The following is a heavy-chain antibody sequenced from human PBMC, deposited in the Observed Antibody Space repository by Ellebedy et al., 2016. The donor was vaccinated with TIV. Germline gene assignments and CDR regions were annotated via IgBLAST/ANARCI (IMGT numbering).Heavy chain of an antibody. CDR2: ISSDGSNK. CDR1: GFTFRSHG. D-gene: IGHD3-10*01. V-gene: IGHV3-30*03. J-gene: IGHJ4*02. Sequence: GGSLRLXCVASGFTFRSHGIYWVRQAPGKGLEWLAVISSDGSNKYYADSVKGRFTISRDNSKNTLYLQMNSLRTDDMAVYYCARGGSSGSSDYWGQGTLVTVSS. CDR3: ARGGSSGSSDY.